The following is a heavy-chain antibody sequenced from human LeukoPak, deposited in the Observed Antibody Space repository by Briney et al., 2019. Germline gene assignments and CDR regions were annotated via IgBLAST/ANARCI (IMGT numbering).Heavy chain of an antibody. CDR1: GFTLSRSW. J-gene: IGHJ4*02. Sequence: GGSLRLSCEASGFTLSRSWMSWVRQAPGKGLDWVANIKQDGSEKYYVDSVKGRFTISRDNAKNSLYLQMNSLRAEDTAVYYCARDRLRIFGVVTYMFDYWGQGTLVTVSS. CDR3: ARDRLRIFGVVTYMFDY. V-gene: IGHV3-7*03. D-gene: IGHD3-3*01. CDR2: IKQDGSEK.